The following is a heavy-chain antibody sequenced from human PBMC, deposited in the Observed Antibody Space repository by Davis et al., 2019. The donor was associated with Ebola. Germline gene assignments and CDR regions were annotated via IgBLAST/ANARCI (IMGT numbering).Heavy chain of an antibody. D-gene: IGHD3-9*01. CDR2: IYPGDSDT. CDR3: ARSPPHYDILTGY. CDR1: GYSFTNYW. Sequence: GESLKISCKGSGYSFTNYWIAWVRQMPGKGLEWMGIIYPGDSDTRYSPSFQGQVTISADKSISTAYLQWSSLKASDTAMYYCARSPPHYDILTGYWGQGTLVTVSS. V-gene: IGHV5-51*01. J-gene: IGHJ4*02.